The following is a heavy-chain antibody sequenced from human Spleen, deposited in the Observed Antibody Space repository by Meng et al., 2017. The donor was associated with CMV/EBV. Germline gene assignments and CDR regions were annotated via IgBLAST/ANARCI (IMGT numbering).Heavy chain of an antibody. CDR3: ATGSYYDTSASARALDY. J-gene: IGHJ4*02. Sequence: GGSLRLSCAASGLRFSTYGMYWVRQAPGKGPEWVSAISTGATTYYADNVKGRFTISRDDSRSTQYLQMNSLGAEDTAIYYCATGSYYDTSASARALDYWGQGSLVTVSS. V-gene: IGHV3-23*01. CDR2: ISTGATT. CDR1: GLRFSTYG. D-gene: IGHD3-16*01.